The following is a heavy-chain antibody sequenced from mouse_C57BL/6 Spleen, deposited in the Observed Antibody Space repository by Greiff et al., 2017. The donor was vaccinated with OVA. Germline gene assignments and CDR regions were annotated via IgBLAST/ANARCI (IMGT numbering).Heavy chain of an antibody. Sequence: EVQLQQSGAELVRPGASVKLSCTASGFNIKDDYMHWVKQRPEQGLEWIGWIDPENGDTEYASKFQGKATITADTSSNTAYLQLSSLTSEDTAVYYFGPYGNFFAYWGQGTLVTVSA. CDR2: IDPENGDT. V-gene: IGHV14-4*01. CDR3: GPYGNFFAY. D-gene: IGHD2-10*02. J-gene: IGHJ3*01. CDR1: GFNIKDDY.